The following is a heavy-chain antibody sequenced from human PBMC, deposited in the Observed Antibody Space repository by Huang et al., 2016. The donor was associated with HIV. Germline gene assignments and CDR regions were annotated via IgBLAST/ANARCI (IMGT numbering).Heavy chain of an antibody. V-gene: IGHV3-74*01. D-gene: IGHD3-22*01. CDR2: INSDVISS. CDR3: VRDPRIQSWLNYFDY. J-gene: IGHJ4*02. Sequence: EVQLVESGGGLVQPGGSLRLSCAASGFTFSSYWMHWVRQAPGKGLVWVSRINSDVISSGYAYSVKGRFTSSRDNAKNTLYLQMNSLRAEATAVYYCVRDPRIQSWLNYFDYWGQGTLVSVSS. CDR1: GFTFSSYW.